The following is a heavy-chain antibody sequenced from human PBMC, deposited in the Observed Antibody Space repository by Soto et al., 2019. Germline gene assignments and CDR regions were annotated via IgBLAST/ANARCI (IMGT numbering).Heavy chain of an antibody. Sequence: PGGSLRLSCAASGFTFSNSDMNWVRQAPGKGLEWVSSISSRSDIYYADSVKGRFTISRDNAKNSVSLQMNSLRAEDTAVYYCAREYTAWPLAYGLDVWGQGTTVTVSS. V-gene: IGHV3-21*01. CDR3: AREYTAWPLAYGLDV. CDR2: ISSRSDI. D-gene: IGHD2-2*02. CDR1: GFTFSNSD. J-gene: IGHJ6*02.